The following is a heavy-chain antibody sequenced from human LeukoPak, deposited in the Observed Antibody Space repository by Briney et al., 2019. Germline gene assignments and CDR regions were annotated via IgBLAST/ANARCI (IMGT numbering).Heavy chain of an antibody. J-gene: IGHJ4*02. Sequence: PSETLSLTCTVSGGSISSYYWSWIRQPPGKGLEWIGYIYYSGSSNYNPSLKSRVTISVDTSKSQFSLKLSSVTAADTAVYYCARHARLATRTCDYWGQGTLVTVSS. V-gene: IGHV4-59*08. CDR1: GGSISSYY. D-gene: IGHD1-1*01. CDR3: ARHARLATRTCDY. CDR2: IYYSGSS.